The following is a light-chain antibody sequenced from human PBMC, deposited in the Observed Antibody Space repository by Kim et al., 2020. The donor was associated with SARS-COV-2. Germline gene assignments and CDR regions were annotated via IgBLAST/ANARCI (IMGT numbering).Light chain of an antibody. CDR3: ATWDDSLNAAV. V-gene: IGLV1-44*01. Sequence: QSVLTQPPSTSGSPGQSVTISCSGSSSNIGSNTVNWYQQLPRTAPKLLIYSSNQRPSGVPDQFSGSKSGTSASLAISGLQSEDEADYYCATWDDSLNAAVFGGGTQLTVL. J-gene: IGLJ7*01. CDR1: SSNIGSNT. CDR2: SSN.